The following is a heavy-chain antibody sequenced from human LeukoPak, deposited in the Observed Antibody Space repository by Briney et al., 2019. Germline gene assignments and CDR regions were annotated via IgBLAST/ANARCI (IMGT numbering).Heavy chain of an antibody. J-gene: IGHJ3*02. CDR3: ARGGREMATTFDI. CDR1: GDSISSYY. CDR2: IHPSGNT. Sequence: PSETLSLTCTVSGDSISSYYWSWIRQPAGKGLEWIGRIHPSGNTNYNPSLKSRVTISVDTSKNQFSLKLSSVTAADTAVYYCARGGREMATTFDIWGQGTMVTVSS. V-gene: IGHV4-4*07. D-gene: IGHD5-24*01.